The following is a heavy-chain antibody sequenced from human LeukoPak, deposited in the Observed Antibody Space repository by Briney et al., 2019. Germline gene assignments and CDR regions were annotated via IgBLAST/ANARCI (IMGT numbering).Heavy chain of an antibody. Sequence: SVKVSCKASGGTFSSYAISWVRQAPGQGLEWMGRIIPIFGTANYAQKFQGRVTITTDESTSTAYMELSSLRSEDTAVYYCARSFSSGWYGGFDYWGQGTPVTVSS. D-gene: IGHD6-19*01. J-gene: IGHJ4*02. CDR2: IIPIFGTA. CDR1: GGTFSSYA. CDR3: ARSFSSGWYGGFDY. V-gene: IGHV1-69*05.